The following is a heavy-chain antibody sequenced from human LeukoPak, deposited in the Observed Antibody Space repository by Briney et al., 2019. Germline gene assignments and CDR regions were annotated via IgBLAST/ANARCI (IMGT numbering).Heavy chain of an antibody. V-gene: IGHV3-11*01. Sequence: PGGSLRLSCAASGFTFSDYYMSWIRQAPGKGLEWVSYISSSGSTIYYADSVKGRFTISRDNAKNSLYLQMNSLRAEDTAVYYCAKFYYDSTGPQRAFDIWGQGTMVTVSS. D-gene: IGHD3-22*01. CDR1: GFTFSDYY. CDR3: AKFYYDSTGPQRAFDI. J-gene: IGHJ3*02. CDR2: ISSSGSTI.